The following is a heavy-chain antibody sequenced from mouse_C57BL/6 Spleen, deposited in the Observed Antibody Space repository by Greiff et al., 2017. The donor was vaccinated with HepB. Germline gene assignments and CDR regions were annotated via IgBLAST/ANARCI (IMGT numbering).Heavy chain of an antibody. Sequence: DVKLVESGGDLVKPGGSLKLSCAASGFTFSSYGMSWVRQTPDKRLEWVATISSGGSYTYYPDSVKGRFTLSRDNAKNTLYLQMSSLKSEDTAMYSCARHWDVYYAMDYWGQRTSVTVSS. D-gene: IGHD4-1*01. CDR3: ARHWDVYYAMDY. J-gene: IGHJ4*01. CDR1: GFTFSSYG. V-gene: IGHV5-6*02. CDR2: ISSGGSYT.